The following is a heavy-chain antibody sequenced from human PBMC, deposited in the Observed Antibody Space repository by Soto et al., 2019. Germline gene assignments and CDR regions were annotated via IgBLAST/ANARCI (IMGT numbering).Heavy chain of an antibody. CDR1: GFTFSSYW. Sequence: EVQLVESGGGLVQPGGSLSLSCAASGFTFSSYWMHWVRQAPGEGLVWVAHINTDGSSTTYADSVKGRFTVSRDNAKNTLFLQMTSLRAEATAICFCAREWLHSPGHWGQGTLVTVSS. J-gene: IGHJ4*02. CDR2: INTDGSST. V-gene: IGHV3-74*01. CDR3: AREWLHSPGH. D-gene: IGHD3-22*01.